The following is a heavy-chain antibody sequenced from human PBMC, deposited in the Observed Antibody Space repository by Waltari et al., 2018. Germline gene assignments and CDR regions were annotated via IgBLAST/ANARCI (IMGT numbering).Heavy chain of an antibody. J-gene: IGHJ4*02. Sequence: QVQLVQSGAEVKRPGASVKVSCKTSGYTFTDYSMHWVRQAPGQGLEWMGISNRSGGGTTYTQKFQDRVTMTRDTSTNTVYMELSSLRSEDTAVYYCARAGTTLIWGVAEWGQGTLVTVSS. D-gene: IGHD3-10*01. V-gene: IGHV1-46*01. CDR1: GYTFTDYS. CDR3: ARAGTTLIWGVAE. CDR2: SNRSGGGT.